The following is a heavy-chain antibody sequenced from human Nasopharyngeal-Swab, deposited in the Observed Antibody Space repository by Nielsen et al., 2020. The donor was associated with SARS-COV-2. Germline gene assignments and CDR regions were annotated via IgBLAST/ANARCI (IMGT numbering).Heavy chain of an antibody. V-gene: IGHV1-8*02. CDR2: MNPNSGNT. D-gene: IGHD3-10*01. CDR1: GYTFTSYA. CDR3: ARVLSFGELSPYYYYGMDV. Sequence: ASVKVSCKASGYTFTSYAMNWVRQAPGQGLEWMGWMNPNSGNTGYAQKFQGRVTMTRNTSISTAYMELSSLRSEDTAVYYCARVLSFGELSPYYYYGMDVWGQGTTVTVSS. J-gene: IGHJ6*02.